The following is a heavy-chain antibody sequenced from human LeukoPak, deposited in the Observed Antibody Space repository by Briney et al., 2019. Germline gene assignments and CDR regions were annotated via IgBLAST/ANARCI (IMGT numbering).Heavy chain of an antibody. CDR3: AHSLPDYYDSSGSYFDY. D-gene: IGHD3-22*01. CDR1: GFTFSSYW. Sequence: GGSLRLSCAAFGFTFSSYWMSWVRQAPGKGLEWVANIKQDGSEKYYVDSVKGRFTISRDNAKNSLYLQMNSLRAEDTAVYYCAHSLPDYYDSSGSYFDYWGQGTLVTVSS. J-gene: IGHJ4*02. CDR2: IKQDGSEK. V-gene: IGHV3-7*01.